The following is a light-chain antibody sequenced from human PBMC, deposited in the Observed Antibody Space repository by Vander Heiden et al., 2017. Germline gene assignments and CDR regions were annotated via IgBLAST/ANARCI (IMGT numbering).Light chain of an antibody. J-gene: IGKJ4*01. CDR2: LGS. V-gene: IGKV2-28*01. CDR3: RQALQTPFT. Sequence: DIVMTQSPLSLPVTPGALASISCRSSQRLLHRNGYNYLDWYLQKPGQSPQLLIYLGSNRASGVPNRFSGSGSGTDFTLKISRVEAEDVGVYYCRQALQTPFTFGGGTKVEIK. CDR1: QRLLHRNGYNY.